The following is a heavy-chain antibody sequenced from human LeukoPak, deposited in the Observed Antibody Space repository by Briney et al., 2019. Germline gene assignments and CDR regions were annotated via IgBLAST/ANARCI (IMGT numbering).Heavy chain of an antibody. Sequence: GGSLRLSCAASGFTLSSYAMSWVRQAPGKGLEWVSAISGSGGSTYYADSVKGRFTISRDNSKNTLYLQMNSLRAEDTAVYYCAKDPSYDFWSGYDLYFDYWGQGTLVTVSS. D-gene: IGHD3-3*01. CDR2: ISGSGGST. V-gene: IGHV3-23*01. J-gene: IGHJ4*02. CDR1: GFTLSSYA. CDR3: AKDPSYDFWSGYDLYFDY.